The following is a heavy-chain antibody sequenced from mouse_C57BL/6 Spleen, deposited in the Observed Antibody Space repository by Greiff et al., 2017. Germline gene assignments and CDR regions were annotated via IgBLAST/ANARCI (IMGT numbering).Heavy chain of an antibody. Sequence: VQLQQSGPGLVQPSQSLSITCTVSGFSLTSYGVHWVRQSPGKGLEWLGVIWSGGSTDYNAAFISRLSISKDNSKSQVFSKMNSLQADDTAIYYCARCPHAMDYWGQGTSVTVSS. CDR3: ARCPHAMDY. V-gene: IGHV2-2*01. J-gene: IGHJ4*01. CDR2: IWSGGST. CDR1: GFSLTSYG.